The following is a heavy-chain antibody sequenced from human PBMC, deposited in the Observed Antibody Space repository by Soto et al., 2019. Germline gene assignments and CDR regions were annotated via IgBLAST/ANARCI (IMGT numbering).Heavy chain of an antibody. CDR2: IVPNAGTT. D-gene: IGHD6-19*01. J-gene: IGHJ3*01. V-gene: IGHV1-46*02. CDR1: GFDFNYYS. CDR3: ARKPRNTSGREAFDL. Sequence: QAQLVQSGAEVKKPGASVKVSCKASGFDFNYYSMHWVRQAPGQGLEWMGVIVPNAGTTTNAQKFLGRVTMTRDKSTNTVDMELTSLTSDDTAVYYCARKPRNTSGREAFDLWGQGTMVTVSS.